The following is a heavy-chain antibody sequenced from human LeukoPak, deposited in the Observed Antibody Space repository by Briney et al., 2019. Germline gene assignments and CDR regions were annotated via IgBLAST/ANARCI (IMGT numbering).Heavy chain of an antibody. CDR1: GYTFTSYD. J-gene: IGHJ4*02. CDR2: MNPNSGDT. D-gene: IGHD6-19*01. V-gene: IGHV1-8*01. CDR3: ARGTRRSSGWFGPY. Sequence: GASVKVSCKASGYTFTSYDINWVRQATGQGLEWMGWMNPNSGDTGYAQKFQGRVTMTRNTSISTAYMELSSLRSEDTAVYYCARGTRRSSGWFGPYWGQGTLVTVSS.